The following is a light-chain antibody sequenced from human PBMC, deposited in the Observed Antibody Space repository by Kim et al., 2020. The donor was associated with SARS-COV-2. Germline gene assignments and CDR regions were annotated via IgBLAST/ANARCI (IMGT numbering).Light chain of an antibody. V-gene: IGKV1-33*01. CDR2: DAS. Sequence: SASVGDRVTITCQASQAITYYVNWYQQKPGKAPKILIYDASNLETGVPSRFSGSGSGTDFTFTITSLQSEDIGTYYCQQYDNLLYTFGQGTKLEI. CDR1: QAITYY. J-gene: IGKJ2*01. CDR3: QQYDNLLYT.